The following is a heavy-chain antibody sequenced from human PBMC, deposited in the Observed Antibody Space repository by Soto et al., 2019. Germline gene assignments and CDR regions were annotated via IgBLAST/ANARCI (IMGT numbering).Heavy chain of an antibody. CDR1: GFTFSSKW. Sequence: EVQLGEPGGGLVQPGGSLRLSCAVSGFTFSSKWMHWVRQGPGKGLVWVSCINSDGSTTNYADSVKGRFTISRDNAKNTLYLQMNTLRAEDTAVYYCARGFSMDVWGQGTTVTVSS. CDR3: ARGFSMDV. CDR2: INSDGSTT. V-gene: IGHV3-74*01. J-gene: IGHJ6*02.